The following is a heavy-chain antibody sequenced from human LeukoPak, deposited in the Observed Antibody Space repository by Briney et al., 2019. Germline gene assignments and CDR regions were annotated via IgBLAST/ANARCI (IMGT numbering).Heavy chain of an antibody. V-gene: IGHV3-23*01. CDR3: ARDRVAAAGTNWFDP. CDR2: ISGSGGST. CDR1: GFTFSSYA. D-gene: IGHD6-13*01. J-gene: IGHJ5*02. Sequence: GGSLRLSCAASGFTFSSYAMSWVRQAPGKGLEWVSAISGSGGSTYYADSVKGRFTISRDNSKNTLYLQMNSLRAEDTAVYYCARDRVAAAGTNWFDPWGQGTLVTVSS.